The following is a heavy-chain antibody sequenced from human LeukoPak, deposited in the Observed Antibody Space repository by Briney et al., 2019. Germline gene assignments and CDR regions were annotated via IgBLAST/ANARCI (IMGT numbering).Heavy chain of an antibody. CDR3: ARGVYGDHLFDY. CDR2: IYYSGST. D-gene: IGHD4-17*01. Sequence: SETLSLTCTVSGGSISSSSYYWGWIRQPPGKGLEWIGSIYYSGSTYYNPSLKSRVTISVDTSKNQFSLKLRSVTAADTAVYYCARGVYGDHLFDYWGQGTLVTVSS. V-gene: IGHV4-39*07. CDR1: GGSISSSSYY. J-gene: IGHJ4*02.